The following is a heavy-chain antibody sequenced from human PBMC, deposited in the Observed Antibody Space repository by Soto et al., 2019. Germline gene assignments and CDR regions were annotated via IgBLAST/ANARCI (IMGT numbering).Heavy chain of an antibody. CDR2: IYRTGRT. D-gene: IGHD1-7*01. CDR3: ASRDPGTSVDY. Sequence: QVQLQESGPGLVKPSGTLSLTCAVSGGSFTSNNWWTWVRQPPGQGLEWIGEIYRTGRTNYNPSLKSRVTISLDKSENQFSLKVTSLTAADTAVYYCASRDPGTSVDYWGQGTLVTVSS. CDR1: GGSFTSNNW. J-gene: IGHJ4*02. V-gene: IGHV4-4*02.